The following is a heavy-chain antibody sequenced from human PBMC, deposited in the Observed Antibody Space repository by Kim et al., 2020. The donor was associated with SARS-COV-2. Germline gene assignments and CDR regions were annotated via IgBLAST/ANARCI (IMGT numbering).Heavy chain of an antibody. Sequence: GGSLRLSCAASGFTFSVYGMHWVRQAPGKGLEWVAVIRSDGSNKSYADSVKGRFSISRDNSKNMLYLQMNGLRAEATAVYYCTNFESWGQGTLVTVSS. V-gene: IGHV3-33*06. CDR3: TNFES. CDR1: GFTFSVYG. CDR2: IRSDGSNK. J-gene: IGHJ4*02.